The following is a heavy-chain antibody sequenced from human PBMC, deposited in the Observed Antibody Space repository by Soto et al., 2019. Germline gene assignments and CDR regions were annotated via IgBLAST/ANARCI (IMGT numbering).Heavy chain of an antibody. CDR1: GYTFTSYA. D-gene: IGHD6-19*01. J-gene: IGHJ4*02. CDR2: INAGNGNT. V-gene: IGHV1-3*01. Sequence: QVQLVQSGAEVKKPGASVKVSCKASGYTFTSYAIHWVRQAPGQRLEWMGWINAGNGNTKYSQKFQDRVTITRDTSASTAYMELSSLRSEDTAVYSCARVLGGWPDYWGQGTLVTVSS. CDR3: ARVLGGWPDY.